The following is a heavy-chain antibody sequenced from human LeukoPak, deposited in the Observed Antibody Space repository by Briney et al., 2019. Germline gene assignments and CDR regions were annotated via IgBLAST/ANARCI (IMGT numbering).Heavy chain of an antibody. CDR2: ISYDGSNK. J-gene: IGHJ3*02. Sequence: GGSLRLSCAASGSTFSSYAMHWVRQAPGKGLEWVAVISYDGSNKYYADSVKGRFTISRDNAKNSLYLQMNSLRAEDTAVYYCARDRRAVAGDDAFDIWGQGTMVTVSS. CDR3: ARDRRAVAGDDAFDI. V-gene: IGHV3-30*04. CDR1: GSTFSSYA. D-gene: IGHD6-19*01.